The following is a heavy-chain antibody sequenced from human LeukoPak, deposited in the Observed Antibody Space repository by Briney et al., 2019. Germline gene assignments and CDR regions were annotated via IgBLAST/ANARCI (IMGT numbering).Heavy chain of an antibody. Sequence: SVKVSCKASGGTFSSYAISWVRQAPGQGLEWVGGIIPIFGTANYAQKFQGRVTITADESTSTAYMELSSLRSEDTAVYYCARQKDTATDYYYMDVWGKGTTVTVSS. J-gene: IGHJ6*03. CDR1: GGTFSSYA. CDR2: IIPIFGTA. V-gene: IGHV1-69*01. CDR3: ARQKDTATDYYYMDV. D-gene: IGHD5-18*01.